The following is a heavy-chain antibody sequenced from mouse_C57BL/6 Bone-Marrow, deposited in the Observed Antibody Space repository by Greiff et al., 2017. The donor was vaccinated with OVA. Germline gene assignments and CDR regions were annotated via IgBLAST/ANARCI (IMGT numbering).Heavy chain of an antibody. Sequence: EVMLVESGGDLVKPGGSLKLSCAASGFTFSSYGMSWVRQTPDKRLEWVATISSGGSYTYYPDSVKGRFTISRDNAKNTLYLQMSSLKSEDTAMYYCARGRLRLAWFAYWGQGTLVTVSA. J-gene: IGHJ3*01. V-gene: IGHV5-6*02. CDR2: ISSGGSYT. CDR1: GFTFSSYG. CDR3: ARGRLRLAWFAY. D-gene: IGHD2-4*01.